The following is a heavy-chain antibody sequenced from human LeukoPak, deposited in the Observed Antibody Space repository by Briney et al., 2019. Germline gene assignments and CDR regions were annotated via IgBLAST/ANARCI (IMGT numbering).Heavy chain of an antibody. Sequence: ASVKVSCKASGYTFTGYYMHWVRQAPGQGLEWMGWINPNSGGTNYAQNFQGRVTMTRDTSINTAYMELSRLRSDDTAVYYCAKDMAAVAGQGYVCFDYWGQGTLVTVSS. CDR2: INPNSGGT. V-gene: IGHV1-2*02. D-gene: IGHD6-19*01. CDR1: GYTFTGYY. J-gene: IGHJ4*02. CDR3: AKDMAAVAGQGYVCFDY.